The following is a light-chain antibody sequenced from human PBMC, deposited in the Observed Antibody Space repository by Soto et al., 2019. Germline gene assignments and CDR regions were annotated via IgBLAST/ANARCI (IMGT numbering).Light chain of an antibody. CDR2: AAS. Sequence: DIKMTQSPSSLSASFGDRITMTCRASQNISRYLNWYQQKPGKAPKRLIYAASSLQSGVPSRFSGSGSGTEFTLTISSLQPEDFATYYCLKHNTYPWKFAQGTKVDIK. J-gene: IGKJ1*01. CDR1: QNISRY. CDR3: LKHNTYPWK. V-gene: IGKV1-17*01.